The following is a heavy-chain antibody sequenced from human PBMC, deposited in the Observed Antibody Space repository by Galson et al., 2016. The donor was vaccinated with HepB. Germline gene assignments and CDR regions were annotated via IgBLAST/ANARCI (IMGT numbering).Heavy chain of an antibody. CDR1: GFSFSSYA. D-gene: IGHD4-23*01. J-gene: IGHJ1*01. V-gene: IGHV3-23*01. Sequence: SLRLSCAASGFSFSSYAMSWARQAPGKGLEWVSTITGSGGTTYYADSVKGRFTTSRDNSKNTLYLQMNSLRAEDTAIYYCAKVGTTVLTPGKYRLEYFQLWGHVTLVTVSS. CDR2: ITGSGGTT. CDR3: AKVGTTVLTPGKYRLEYFQL.